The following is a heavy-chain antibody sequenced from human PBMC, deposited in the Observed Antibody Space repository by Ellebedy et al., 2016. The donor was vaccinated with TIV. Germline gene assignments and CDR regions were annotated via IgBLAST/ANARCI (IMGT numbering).Heavy chain of an antibody. V-gene: IGHV4-59*01. J-gene: IGHJ4*02. D-gene: IGHD3-10*01. CDR3: ARGEAGGPDY. CDR2: ISYSGST. Sequence: MPSETLSLTCTISGGSISSYYWSWIRQPPGKGLEWIGYISYSGSTNYNPSLKSRVTISVDTSKNQFSLKLSSVTAADTAVYYCARGEAGGPDYWGQGTLVTVSS. CDR1: GGSISSYY.